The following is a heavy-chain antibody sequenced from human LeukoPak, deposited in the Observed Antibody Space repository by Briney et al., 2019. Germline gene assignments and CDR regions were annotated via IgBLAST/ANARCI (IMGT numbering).Heavy chain of an antibody. D-gene: IGHD2-2*01. Sequence: GGSLRLSCAASGFTFSSYWMNWVRQAPGKGLECVANINQDGSDKYYVDSVKGRFTISRDNTKNSLYLQMNSLRAEDTAVYYCAKSSYKSTASVVVPAAAAYWGQGTLVTVSS. J-gene: IGHJ4*02. CDR1: GFTFSSYW. CDR3: AKSSYKSTASVVVPAAAAY. CDR2: INQDGSDK. V-gene: IGHV3-7*03.